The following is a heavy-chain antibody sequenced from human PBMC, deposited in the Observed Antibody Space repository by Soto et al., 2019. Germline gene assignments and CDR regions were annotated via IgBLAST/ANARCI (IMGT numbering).Heavy chain of an antibody. V-gene: IGHV3-48*03. CDR3: ARELGESGQGY. CDR1: GFPFSSYE. CDR2: ISSSGSTI. J-gene: IGHJ4*02. D-gene: IGHD5-12*01. Sequence: EVQLVESGGGLVQPGGSPRLSCAASGFPFSSYEMNWVRQAPGKGLEWVSYISSSGSTIYYADSVKGRFTISIDNAKNALYLQMNSLRAEDTAVYYCARELGESGQGYWGQGTLVTVSS.